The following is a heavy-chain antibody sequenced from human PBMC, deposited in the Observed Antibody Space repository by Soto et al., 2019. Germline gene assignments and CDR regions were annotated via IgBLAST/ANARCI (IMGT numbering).Heavy chain of an antibody. CDR1: GYTFTSSA. J-gene: IGHJ5*02. CDR3: AAGPVSRSWYNWFDP. Sequence: ASVKVSCKASGYTFTSSAIHWVRQAPGQRLEWMGWVSAGNGNTKYSQNFQGRVTITRDTSASTAYMELSSLRSEDTAVYYCAAGPVSRSWYNWFDPWGQGTLVTVSS. D-gene: IGHD6-13*01. CDR2: VSAGNGNT. V-gene: IGHV1-3*01.